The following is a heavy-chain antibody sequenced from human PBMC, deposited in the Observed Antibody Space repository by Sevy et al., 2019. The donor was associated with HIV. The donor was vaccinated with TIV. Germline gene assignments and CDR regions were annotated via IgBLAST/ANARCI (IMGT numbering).Heavy chain of an antibody. Sequence: GGSLRLSCAASGFTFSSYAMHWVRQAPGKGLEWVAVISYDGSNKYYADSVKGRFTISRDNSKNTLYLQMNSLRAEDTAVYYCARSEHDYGDYGYLFVHYWGQGTLVTVSS. J-gene: IGHJ4*02. CDR3: ARSEHDYGDYGYLFVHY. D-gene: IGHD4-17*01. CDR1: GFTFSSYA. V-gene: IGHV3-30-3*01. CDR2: ISYDGSNK.